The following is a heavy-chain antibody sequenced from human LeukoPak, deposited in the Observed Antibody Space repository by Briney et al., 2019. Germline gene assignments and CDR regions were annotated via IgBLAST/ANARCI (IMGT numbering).Heavy chain of an antibody. J-gene: IGHJ6*03. D-gene: IGHD3-10*01. CDR1: GFTFSSYN. V-gene: IGHV3-48*02. CDR2: IDSSSTTI. CDR3: ARDENTMVRGDYYYYYMDV. Sequence: GGSLRLSCAASGFTFSSYNMNWVRQAPGKGLEWVSYIDSSSTTIYYADSVKARFTISRDNAKNSLYLQMNSLRDEDTAVYYCARDENTMVRGDYYYYYMDVWGKGTTVTVSS.